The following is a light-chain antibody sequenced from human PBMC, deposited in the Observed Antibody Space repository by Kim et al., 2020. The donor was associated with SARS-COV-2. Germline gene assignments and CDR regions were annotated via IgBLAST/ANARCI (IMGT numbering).Light chain of an antibody. V-gene: IGLV2-8*01. CDR1: SSDIGSYDY. CDR3: SSYAGSNNGV. Sequence: SFTTSCTGSSSDIGSYDYVSWYQQYPGKAPKLIIYDVTKRPSGVPDRFSGSKSANTASLTVSGLQAEDEADYYCSSYAGSNNGVFGEGTQLTVL. CDR2: DVT. J-gene: IGLJ2*01.